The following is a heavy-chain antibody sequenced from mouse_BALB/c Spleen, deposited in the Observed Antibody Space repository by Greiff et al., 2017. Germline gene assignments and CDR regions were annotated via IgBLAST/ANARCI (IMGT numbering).Heavy chain of an antibody. Sequence: EVQLQESGGDLVKPGGSLKLSCAASGFTFSSYGMSWVRQTPDKRLEWVATISSGGSYTYYPDSVKGRFTISRDNAKNTLYLQMSSLKSEDTAMYYCARHALYYRYDVGYAMDYWGQGTSVTVSS. D-gene: IGHD2-14*01. CDR2: ISSGGSYT. J-gene: IGHJ4*01. CDR3: ARHALYYRYDVGYAMDY. CDR1: GFTFSSYG. V-gene: IGHV5-6*01.